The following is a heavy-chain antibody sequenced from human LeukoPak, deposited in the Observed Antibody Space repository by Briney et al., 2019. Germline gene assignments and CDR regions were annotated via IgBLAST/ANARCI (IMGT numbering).Heavy chain of an antibody. Sequence: SVKVSCKASGGTFSSYAISWVRQAPGQGLEWMGGIIPIFGIANYAQKFQGRVTITADKSTSTAYMELSSLRSEDTDVYYCARDRRYYDSSGYRYYFDYWGQGTLVTVSS. D-gene: IGHD3-22*01. CDR3: ARDRRYYDSSGYRYYFDY. CDR2: IIPIFGIA. J-gene: IGHJ4*02. V-gene: IGHV1-69*17. CDR1: GGTFSSYA.